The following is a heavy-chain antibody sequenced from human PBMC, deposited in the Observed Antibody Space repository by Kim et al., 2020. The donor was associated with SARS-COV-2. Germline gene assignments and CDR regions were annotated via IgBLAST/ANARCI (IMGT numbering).Heavy chain of an antibody. Sequence: ASVKVSCKASGYTFTSYGISWVRQAPGQGLEWMGWISAYNGNTNYAQKLQGRVTMTTDTSTSTAYMELRSLRSDDTAVYYCARGGGDGSGSYYSGWAWGYWGQGTLVTVSS. J-gene: IGHJ4*02. CDR2: ISAYNGNT. CDR1: GYTFTSYG. V-gene: IGHV1-18*01. D-gene: IGHD3-10*01. CDR3: ARGGGDGSGSYYSGWAWGY.